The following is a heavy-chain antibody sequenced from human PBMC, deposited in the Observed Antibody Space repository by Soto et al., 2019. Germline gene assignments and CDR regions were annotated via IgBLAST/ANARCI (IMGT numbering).Heavy chain of an antibody. D-gene: IGHD6-19*01. CDR3: ARHYSSGSRNWFDP. Sequence: QLQLQESGPGLVKPSETLSLTCSVSGGSINSSRYFWGWVRQPPGKGLEWIGSIYYSGSTYYTPSLSSRVTISVDTSKNQFSLKLSSVTAADTAVFYCARHYSSGSRNWFDPWGQGTLGTVSS. CDR2: IYYSGST. J-gene: IGHJ5*02. CDR1: GGSINSSRYF. V-gene: IGHV4-39*01.